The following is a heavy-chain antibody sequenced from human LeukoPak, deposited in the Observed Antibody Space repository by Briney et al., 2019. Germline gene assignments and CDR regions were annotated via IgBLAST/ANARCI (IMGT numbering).Heavy chain of an antibody. CDR3: ARDGGWGEMWLVWGAFDN. CDR1: DGSISSTHYH. CDR2: IYYSGNT. D-gene: IGHD3-16*01. Sequence: SETLSLTCIVSDGSISSTHYHWGWVRQAPGRGLEWIGSIYYSGNTYYNPSLKSRVTISIDTSKNQFFLKLSSVTAADTAVYYCARDGGWGEMWLVWGAFDNWGQGTLVTVPS. J-gene: IGHJ4*02. V-gene: IGHV4-39*07.